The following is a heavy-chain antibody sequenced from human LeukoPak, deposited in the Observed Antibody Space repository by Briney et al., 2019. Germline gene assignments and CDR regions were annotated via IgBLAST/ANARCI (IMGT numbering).Heavy chain of an antibody. Sequence: ASVKVSCKASGYTFTSYDINWVRQATGQGLEGMGWMNPNSCNTGYAQKFQGRVTMTRNTSISTAYMELSSLRSEDTAVYYCARVLRFLEWTADAFDIWGQGTMVTVSS. CDR2: MNPNSCNT. D-gene: IGHD3-3*01. CDR3: ARVLRFLEWTADAFDI. J-gene: IGHJ3*02. V-gene: IGHV1-8*01. CDR1: GYTFTSYD.